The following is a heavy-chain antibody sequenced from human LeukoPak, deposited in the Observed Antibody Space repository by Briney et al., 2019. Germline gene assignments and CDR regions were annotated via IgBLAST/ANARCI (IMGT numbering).Heavy chain of an antibody. CDR1: GFTFSDYY. V-gene: IGHV3-72*01. Sequence: GGSLRLSCAASGFTFSDYYMDWVRQAPGKGLEWVGRIRNKANSYTTEYAASVKGRFTISRDDSKNSLYLQMNSLKTDDTAVYYCAKYCGGDCYALDYWGQGTLVTVSS. J-gene: IGHJ4*02. D-gene: IGHD2-21*02. CDR2: IRNKANSYTT. CDR3: AKYCGGDCYALDY.